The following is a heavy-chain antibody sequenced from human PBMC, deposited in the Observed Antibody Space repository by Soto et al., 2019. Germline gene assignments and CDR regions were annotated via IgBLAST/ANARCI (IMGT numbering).Heavy chain of an antibody. V-gene: IGHV1-18*04. D-gene: IGHD3-10*01. Sequence: QAQLVQSGAEVKKHGASVKVSYKASGFSFTSYGFSWVRQAPGQGLELMGWISAYSGNAKYEEKIQDRVTMTTDTDTSTVYMEVRRLRSDDTAVYYCARRGSATFYEAFDIWGQGTMVTVSS. CDR1: GFSFTSYG. J-gene: IGHJ3*02. CDR2: ISAYSGNA. CDR3: ARRGSATFYEAFDI.